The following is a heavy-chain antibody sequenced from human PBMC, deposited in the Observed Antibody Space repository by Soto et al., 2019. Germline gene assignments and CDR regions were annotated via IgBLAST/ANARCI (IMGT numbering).Heavy chain of an antibody. CDR1: GFTFSKYS. Sequence: GSLRLSCAASGFTFSKYSMSWVRQAPGKGLEWVANIKQDGSDKYYVDSVKGRFTISRDNAENSLYLQMNSLRAEDTAVYYCARGPPETSYCSSTSCYLSNWFDPWGQGTLVTVSS. CDR3: ARGPPETSYCSSTSCYLSNWFDP. D-gene: IGHD2-2*01. J-gene: IGHJ5*02. V-gene: IGHV3-7*03. CDR2: IKQDGSDK.